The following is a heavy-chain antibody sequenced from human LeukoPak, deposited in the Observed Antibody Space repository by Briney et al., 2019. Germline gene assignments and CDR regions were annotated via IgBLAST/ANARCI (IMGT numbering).Heavy chain of an antibody. D-gene: IGHD3-10*01. J-gene: IGHJ4*02. Sequence: ASVTVSCTASGYTFTSYGISWVRQAPGQGREWMGWISAYNGNTNYAQKLQGRVTMTTDKTTSTAYMELRSLRSDDTAVYYCASTLLATRGDYWGQGTLVTVSS. CDR2: ISAYNGNT. CDR3: ASTLLATRGDY. V-gene: IGHV1-18*01. CDR1: GYTFTSYG.